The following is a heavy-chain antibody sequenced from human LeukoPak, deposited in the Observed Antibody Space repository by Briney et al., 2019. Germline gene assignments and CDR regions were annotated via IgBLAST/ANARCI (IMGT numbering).Heavy chain of an antibody. CDR3: ARSHLWLPWYLDY. V-gene: IGHV4-39*01. CDR2: IYYSGST. J-gene: IGHJ4*02. Sequence: SETLSLTCTVSGGSISSSSYYWGWIRQPPGKGLEWIGSIYYSGSTYYNPSLKSRVTISVDTSKNQFSLKLSSVTAADTAVYYCARSHLWLPWYLDYWGQGTLVTVSS. CDR1: GGSISSSSYY. D-gene: IGHD5-18*01.